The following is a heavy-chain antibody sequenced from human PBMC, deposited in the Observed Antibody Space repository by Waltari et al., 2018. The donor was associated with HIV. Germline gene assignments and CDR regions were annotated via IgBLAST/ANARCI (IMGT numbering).Heavy chain of an antibody. V-gene: IGHV4-34*01. CDR3: ARGRIVLMVYAIRGPWFFDY. CDR1: GGSFSGYY. D-gene: IGHD2-8*01. CDR2: INHSGST. J-gene: IGHJ4*02. Sequence: QVQLQQWGAGLLKPSETLSLTCAVYGGSFSGYYWSWIRQPPGKGLEWIGEINHSGSTNYNPSLKSRVTISVDTSKNQFSLKLSSVTAADTAVYYCARGRIVLMVYAIRGPWFFDYWGQGTLVTVSS.